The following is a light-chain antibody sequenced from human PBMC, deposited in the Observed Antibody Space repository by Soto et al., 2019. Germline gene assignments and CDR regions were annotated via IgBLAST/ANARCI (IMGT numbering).Light chain of an antibody. CDR2: EVS. CDR3: ISYTSSSTHSCV. V-gene: IGLV2-14*01. J-gene: IGLJ1*01. Sequence: QSALAQPASVSGSPGQSITIPCTRTSSDVGGYNYVSWYQQHPGKAPKLMTYEVSNRPSADSNRFSCSKTGNTASLTISGVEAEDGAGYFWISYTSSSTHSCVFGTRTEVTVL. CDR1: SSDVGGYNY.